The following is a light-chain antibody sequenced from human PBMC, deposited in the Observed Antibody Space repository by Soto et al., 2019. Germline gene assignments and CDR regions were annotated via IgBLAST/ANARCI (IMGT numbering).Light chain of an antibody. CDR1: QTFVYRDGNTY. CDR2: QVS. J-gene: IGKJ2*01. V-gene: IGKV2-30*01. Sequence: VVMTQSPLSLPVTLGQPASISCKSSQTFVYRDGNTYLNWIQQRPGQSPRRLIYQVSHRDSGVPDRFSGSGSGTDFTLKISRVEAEVVGVYYCVQGTHWPPFTFGQGTKLEIK. CDR3: VQGTHWPPFT.